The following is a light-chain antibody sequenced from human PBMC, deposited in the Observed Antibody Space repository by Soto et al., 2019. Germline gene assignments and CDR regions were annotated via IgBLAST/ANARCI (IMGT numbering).Light chain of an antibody. CDR3: QHYNSYPWT. CDR1: QSISSW. Sequence: DIQITQSPSTLTASVGDRVTITCPASQSISSWLAWYQQKPGKAPKLLIYKASTLESGVPSRFSGSGSGTEFTLTIGSLQPDDFATYYCQHYNSYPWTFGQGTKVDIK. V-gene: IGKV1-5*03. J-gene: IGKJ1*01. CDR2: KAS.